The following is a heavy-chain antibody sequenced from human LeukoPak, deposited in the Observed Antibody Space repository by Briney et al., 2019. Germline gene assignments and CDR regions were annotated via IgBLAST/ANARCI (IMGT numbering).Heavy chain of an antibody. Sequence: GGSLRLSCAASGFTVSSNYMSWVRQAPGKGLEWVAVISYDGSNKYYADSVKGRFTISRDNSKNTLYLQMNSLRAEDTAVYYCAKDLSRITMVRGGGTYYYYGMDVWGQGTTVTVSS. CDR2: ISYDGSNK. D-gene: IGHD3-10*01. J-gene: IGHJ6*02. CDR3: AKDLSRITMVRGGGTYYYYGMDV. CDR1: GFTVSSNY. V-gene: IGHV3-30*18.